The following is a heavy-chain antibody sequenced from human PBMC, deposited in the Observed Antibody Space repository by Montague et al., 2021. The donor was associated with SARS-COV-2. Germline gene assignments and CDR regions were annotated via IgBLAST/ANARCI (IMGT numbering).Heavy chain of an antibody. CDR2: TLYRKEWNY. J-gene: IGHJ6*02. Sequence: CAISGDSVVKHRLGSEWHTQALPSRFEFVCRTLYRKEWNYHYADSVKSRITIDPDTSKNQVSLQLRSVTPEDTAVYFCARVRHLGRGMDVWGQGTTVTVSS. CDR1: GDSVVKHRLG. D-gene: IGHD7-27*01. V-gene: IGHV6-1*01. CDR3: ARVRHLGRGMDV.